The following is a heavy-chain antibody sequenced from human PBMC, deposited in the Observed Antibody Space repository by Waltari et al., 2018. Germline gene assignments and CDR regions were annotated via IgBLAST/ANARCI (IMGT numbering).Heavy chain of an antibody. CDR1: GYSFGSFY. J-gene: IGHJ6*02. D-gene: IGHD1-1*01. Sequence: EVQLVQSGAEVKKSGESLKISCKSSGYSFGSFYIACVRQMPGKGLEWMGIIYPGDSDTRYSPSFQGQVTISVDRSINTAYLQWGSLKATDTAMYYCARLRQPASYYYGMDVWGQGTTITVSS. CDR2: IYPGDSDT. V-gene: IGHV5-51*01. CDR3: ARLRQPASYYYGMDV.